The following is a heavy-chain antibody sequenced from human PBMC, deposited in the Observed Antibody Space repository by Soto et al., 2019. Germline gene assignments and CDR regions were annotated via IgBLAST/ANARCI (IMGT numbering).Heavy chain of an antibody. CDR1: GGSISTYY. CDR3: ARVRDYGDYVYYYYYMDV. Sequence: SETLSLTCTVSGGSISTYYWSWIRQPPGKGLEWIGYIYYSGNTNYNPSLKSRVTISLDTSKNQFSLKLSSVTAADTAVYYCARVRDYGDYVYYYYYMDVWGKGTTVTVSS. V-gene: IGHV4-59*01. J-gene: IGHJ6*03. D-gene: IGHD4-17*01. CDR2: IYYSGNT.